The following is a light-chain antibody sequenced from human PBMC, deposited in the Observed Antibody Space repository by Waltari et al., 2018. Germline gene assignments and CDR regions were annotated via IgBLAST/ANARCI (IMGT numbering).Light chain of an antibody. Sequence: QSVLTQPPSASGTPGQRVTIFCSGRSSNIGSNSVNWYQQLPGTAPKLIMYGNDQRPSWVPDRFSGSKSGTSSSLAISGLQSEDDADYYCEAWDDSLNGPVFGGGTKLTVL. CDR3: EAWDDSLNGPV. CDR2: GND. V-gene: IGLV1-44*01. CDR1: SSNIGSNS. J-gene: IGLJ2*01.